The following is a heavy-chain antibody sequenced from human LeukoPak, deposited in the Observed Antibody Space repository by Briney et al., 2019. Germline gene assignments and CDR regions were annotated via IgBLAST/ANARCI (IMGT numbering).Heavy chain of an antibody. J-gene: IGHJ4*02. D-gene: IGHD1-26*01. Sequence: PGGSLRLSCAASEFTFSSYWMSWVRQAPGKGLEWVANIKHDGSEKDYVDSVKGRFTISRDNAKNSLYLQMNSLRAEDTALYYCAKPVGAHLGGAFDYWGQGTLVTVSS. V-gene: IGHV3-7*03. CDR3: AKPVGAHLGGAFDY. CDR2: IKHDGSEK. CDR1: EFTFSSYW.